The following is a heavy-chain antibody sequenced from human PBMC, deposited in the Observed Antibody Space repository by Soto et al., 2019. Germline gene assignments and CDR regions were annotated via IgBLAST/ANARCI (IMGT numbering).Heavy chain of an antibody. CDR2: IYPHDSDT. Sequence: PGESLKISCKGSGYIFTSYWIAWVRQMPGKGLEWMGIIYPHDSDTRFSPSFQGQVTMSADKSINTAYLQWSSLKASDTAMYYRAICSDNCDYYNYYGMDVWGQGTTVTVSS. D-gene: IGHD1-1*01. CDR3: AICSDNCDYYNYYGMDV. V-gene: IGHV5-51*01. J-gene: IGHJ6*02. CDR1: GYIFTSYW.